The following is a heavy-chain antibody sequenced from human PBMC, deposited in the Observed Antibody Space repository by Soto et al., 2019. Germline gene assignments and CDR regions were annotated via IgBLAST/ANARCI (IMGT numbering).Heavy chain of an antibody. J-gene: IGHJ4*02. Sequence: TLSLTCTVSGGSVTSDEDYWTWIRQSPGKGLEWIGYISNSGSTGYNPSLKTRLSMSVDRSKNQFTLRLTSVTAADTAVYFCATESGSTYGYFDHWGQGTQVTVSS. CDR2: ISNSGST. V-gene: IGHV4-30-4*01. CDR3: ATESGSTYGYFDH. CDR1: GGSVTSDEDY. D-gene: IGHD5-18*01.